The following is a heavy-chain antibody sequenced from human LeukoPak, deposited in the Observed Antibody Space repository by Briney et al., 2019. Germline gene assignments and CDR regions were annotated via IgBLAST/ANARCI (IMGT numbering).Heavy chain of an antibody. CDR2: ISGSGGST. CDR3: AKGDTTAARHYFDY. Sequence: PGGSLRLSCAASGFTFSNYAMSWVRQAPGKGLEWFSAISGSGGSTYYADSVKGRFTISRDNSKNTLYLQMHSLRAEDTALYYCAKGDTTAARHYFDYWGQGTLVTVSS. J-gene: IGHJ4*02. CDR1: GFTFSNYA. D-gene: IGHD6-6*01. V-gene: IGHV3-23*01.